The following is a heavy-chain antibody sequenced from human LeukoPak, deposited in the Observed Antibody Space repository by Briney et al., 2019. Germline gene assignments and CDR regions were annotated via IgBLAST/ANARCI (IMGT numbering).Heavy chain of an antibody. CDR3: ARGAVELVNNWFDP. V-gene: IGHV4-39*07. CDR1: GGSISTSTYY. D-gene: IGHD6-13*01. J-gene: IGHJ5*02. Sequence: SETLSLTCSVSGGSISTSTYYWSWIRQPPGKGLEWIGEINHSGSTNYNPSLKSRVTISVDTSKNQFSLKLSSVTAADTAVYYCARGAVELVNNWFDPWGQGTLVTVSS. CDR2: INHSGST.